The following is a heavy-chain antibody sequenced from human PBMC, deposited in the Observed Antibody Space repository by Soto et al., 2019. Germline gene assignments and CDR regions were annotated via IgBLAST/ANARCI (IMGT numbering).Heavy chain of an antibody. Sequence: PGGSLRLFCAASGFTFSSYDMHWVRQATGKGLEWVSAIGTAGDTYYPGSVKGRFTISRENAKNSLYLQMSSLRAGDTAVYYCARDRRSSSWYDKNYYYGMDVWGQGTTVTVSS. CDR3: ARDRRSSSWYDKNYYYGMDV. V-gene: IGHV3-13*01. CDR2: IGTAGDT. CDR1: GFTFSSYD. D-gene: IGHD6-13*01. J-gene: IGHJ6*02.